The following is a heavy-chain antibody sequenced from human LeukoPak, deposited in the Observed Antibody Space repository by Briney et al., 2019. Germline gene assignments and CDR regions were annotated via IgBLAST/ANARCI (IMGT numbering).Heavy chain of an antibody. V-gene: IGHV3-30*03. CDR1: GFTFSDYY. CDR2: ISYDGSNK. J-gene: IGHJ4*02. CDR3: ALRSGSFDY. D-gene: IGHD3-10*01. Sequence: GGSLRLSCAASGFTFSDYYMSWIRQAPGKGLEWVAVISYDGSNKYYADSVKGRFTISRDNSKNTLYLQMNSLRAEDTAVYYCALRSGSFDYWGQGTLVTVSS.